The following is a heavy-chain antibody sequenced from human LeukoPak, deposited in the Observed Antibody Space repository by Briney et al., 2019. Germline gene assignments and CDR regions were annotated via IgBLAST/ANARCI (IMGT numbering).Heavy chain of an antibody. J-gene: IGHJ4*02. CDR2: ISAYNGNT. D-gene: IGHD3-3*01. Sequence: GASVKVSYKASGYTFTSYGISWVRQAPGQGLEWMGWISAYNGNTNYAQKLQGRVTMTTDTSTSTAYMELRSLRSDDTAVYYCARIPFWSGYYAERIVPGNIDYWGQGTLVTVSS. V-gene: IGHV1-18*01. CDR1: GYTFTSYG. CDR3: ARIPFWSGYYAERIVPGNIDY.